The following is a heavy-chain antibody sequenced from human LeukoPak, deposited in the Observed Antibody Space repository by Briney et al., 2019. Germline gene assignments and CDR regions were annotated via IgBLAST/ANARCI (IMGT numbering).Heavy chain of an antibody. CDR3: ARGGPTYYDFWSGYLPWFDP. D-gene: IGHD3-3*01. Sequence: SETLSLTCTVSGGSISSYYWSWIRQPPGKGLEWIGYIYYSGSTNYNPSLKSRVTISVDTSKNQFSLKLSSATAADTAVYYCARGGPTYYDFWSGYLPWFDPWGQGTLVTVSS. CDR1: GGSISSYY. V-gene: IGHV4-59*01. CDR2: IYYSGST. J-gene: IGHJ5*02.